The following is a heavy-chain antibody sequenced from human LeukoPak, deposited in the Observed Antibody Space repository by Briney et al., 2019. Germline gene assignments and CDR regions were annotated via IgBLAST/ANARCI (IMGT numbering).Heavy chain of an antibody. J-gene: IGHJ2*01. CDR3: ARGQYHLLYWYFDL. CDR2: IYSSGST. CDR1: GGSISSYY. V-gene: IGHV4-4*07. D-gene: IGHD2-2*01. Sequence: SETLSLTCTVSGGSISSYYWSWIRQPAGKGLEWIGRIYSSGSTNYNPSLKSRVTMSVDTSKNQFSLKLSSVTAGDTAVCYCARGQYHLLYWYFDLWGRGTLVTVSS.